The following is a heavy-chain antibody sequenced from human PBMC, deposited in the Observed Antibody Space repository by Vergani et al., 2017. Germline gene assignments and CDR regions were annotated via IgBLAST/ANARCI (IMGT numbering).Heavy chain of an antibody. J-gene: IGHJ6*02. CDR2: IIPILGIA. V-gene: IGHV1-69*08. CDR1: GGTFSSYT. D-gene: IGHD6-13*01. Sequence: QVQLVQSGAEVKKPGSSVKVSCKASGGTFSSYTISWVRQAPGQGLEWMGRIIPILGIANYAQKFQGRVTITADKSTSTAYMELSSLRSEDTAVYYCARDGVAAAGTYYYGMDVWGQGTTVTVSS. CDR3: ARDGVAAAGTYYYGMDV.